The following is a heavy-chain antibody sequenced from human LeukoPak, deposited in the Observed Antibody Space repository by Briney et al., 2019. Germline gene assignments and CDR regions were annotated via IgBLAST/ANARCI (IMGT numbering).Heavy chain of an antibody. CDR2: ISGSGGST. CDR1: GFTFSSYG. V-gene: IGHV3-23*01. J-gene: IGHJ4*02. CDR3: ARKNGLDY. Sequence: PGGSLRLSCAASGFTFSSYGMSWVRQAPGKGLEWVSAISGSGGSTYYADSVKGRFTISRDNAKNSLYLQMNSLRAEDTAVYYCARKNGLDYWGQGTLVTVSS.